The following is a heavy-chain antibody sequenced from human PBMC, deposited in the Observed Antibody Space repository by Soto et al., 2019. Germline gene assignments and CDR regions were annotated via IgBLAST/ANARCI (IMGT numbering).Heavy chain of an antibody. Sequence: SVKVSCKASGYTFTGYYMHWVRQAPGQGLEWMGWINPNSGGTNYAQKFQGWVTMTRDTSISTAYMELSRLRSDDTAVYYCARELEVDDILSGPRNAFDLWGQGTMVTGSS. D-gene: IGHD3-9*01. J-gene: IGHJ3*01. CDR1: GYTFTGYY. V-gene: IGHV1-2*04. CDR3: ARELEVDDILSGPRNAFDL. CDR2: INPNSGGT.